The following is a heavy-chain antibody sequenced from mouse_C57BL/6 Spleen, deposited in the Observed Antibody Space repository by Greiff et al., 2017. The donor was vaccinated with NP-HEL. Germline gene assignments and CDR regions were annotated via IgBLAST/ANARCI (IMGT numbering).Heavy chain of an antibody. J-gene: IGHJ1*03. CDR1: GYTFTSYW. V-gene: IGHV1-52*01. CDR3: ARGGYDYLYWYFDV. D-gene: IGHD2-4*01. CDR2: IDPSDSET. Sequence: QVQLQQPGAELVRPGSSVKLSCKASGYTFTSYWMHWVKQRPIQGLEWIGNIDPSDSETHYNQKFKDKATLTVYKSSSTAYMQLSSLTSEDSAVYYCARGGYDYLYWYFDVWGTGTTVTVSS.